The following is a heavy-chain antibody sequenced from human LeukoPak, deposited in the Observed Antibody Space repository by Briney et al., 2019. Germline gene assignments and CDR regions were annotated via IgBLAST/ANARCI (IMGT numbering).Heavy chain of an antibody. Sequence: ASVKVSCKASGYTFTSYGIIWVRQAPGQGLEWMGWISAYNGNTNYAQKLQGRVTMTTDTSTSTAYMELRSLRSDDTAVYYCARLSVSGYYIAQSIDYWGQGTLVTVSS. CDR1: GYTFTSYG. CDR3: ARLSVSGYYIAQSIDY. J-gene: IGHJ4*02. D-gene: IGHD3-3*01. CDR2: ISAYNGNT. V-gene: IGHV1-18*01.